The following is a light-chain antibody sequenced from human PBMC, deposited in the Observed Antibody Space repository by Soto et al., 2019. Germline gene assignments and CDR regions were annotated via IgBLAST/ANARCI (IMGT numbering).Light chain of an antibody. CDR1: QDISTW. V-gene: IGKV1-12*01. CDR2: AAS. J-gene: IGKJ3*01. CDR3: LQANSPFT. Sequence: DIQMTQSPSSVSASLGDRVIITCRASQDISTWLAWYQQKPGEAPKLLIYAASSLQNGVPSRFSGSASGTDFTLTISGLQPEDFATYFCLQANSPFTFGPGTKVDV.